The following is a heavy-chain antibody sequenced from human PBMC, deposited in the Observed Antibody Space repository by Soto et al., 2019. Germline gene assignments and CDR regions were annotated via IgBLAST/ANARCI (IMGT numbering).Heavy chain of an antibody. J-gene: IGHJ3*02. CDR2: ISYDGSNK. CDR3: AKSAWIQLWFGWAAFDI. Sequence: QVQLVESGGGVVQPGRSLRLSCAASGFTFSSYGMHWVRQAPGKGLEWVAVISYDGSNKYYADSVKGRFTISRDNSKNTLYLHMNSLRAEDTAVYYCAKSAWIQLWFGWAAFDIWGQGTMVTVSS. V-gene: IGHV3-30*18. CDR1: GFTFSSYG. D-gene: IGHD5-18*01.